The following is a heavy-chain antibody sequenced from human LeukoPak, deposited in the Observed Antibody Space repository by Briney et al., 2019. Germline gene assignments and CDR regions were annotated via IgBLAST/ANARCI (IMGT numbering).Heavy chain of an antibody. V-gene: IGHV3-21*01. CDR1: GFTFRSYS. Sequence: GGSLRLSCAASGFTFRSYSMNWVRQAPGKGLEWVSSISSSTYIYYADSVKGRFTISRDNAKNSLYLQMNSLRAEDTAVYYCARERGDVIAGFDFWGQGTLVTVSS. J-gene: IGHJ4*02. D-gene: IGHD3-10*01. CDR2: ISSSTYI. CDR3: ARERGDVIAGFDF.